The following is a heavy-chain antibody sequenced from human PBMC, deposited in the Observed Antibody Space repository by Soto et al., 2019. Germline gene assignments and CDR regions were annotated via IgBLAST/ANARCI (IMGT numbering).Heavy chain of an antibody. D-gene: IGHD2-15*01. Sequence: ASVKVSCKASGYTFTGYYMHWVRQAPGQGLEWMGWINPNSGGTNYAQKFQGWVTMTRDTSISTAYMELSRLRSDDTAVYYCARGSLDIVVVVADTGEFYPWSQGTLVTVSS. J-gene: IGHJ5*02. V-gene: IGHV1-2*04. CDR3: ARGSLDIVVVVADTGEFYP. CDR2: INPNSGGT. CDR1: GYTFTGYY.